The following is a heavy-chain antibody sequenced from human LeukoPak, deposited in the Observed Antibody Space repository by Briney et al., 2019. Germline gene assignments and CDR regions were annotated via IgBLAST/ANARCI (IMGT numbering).Heavy chain of an antibody. CDR3: ARESGMDTAMVTAELFDY. Sequence: GGSLRLSCAASGFTFSSYGMHWGRRAPRKGLEWWAGMWYDGSNKYYADSVKGRVTISRDNSQNTLYLQMNSMRAEDTAVYYCARESGMDTAMVTAELFDYWGQGTLVTVSS. CDR2: MWYDGSNK. CDR1: GFTFSSYG. V-gene: IGHV3-33*01. J-gene: IGHJ4*02. D-gene: IGHD5-18*01.